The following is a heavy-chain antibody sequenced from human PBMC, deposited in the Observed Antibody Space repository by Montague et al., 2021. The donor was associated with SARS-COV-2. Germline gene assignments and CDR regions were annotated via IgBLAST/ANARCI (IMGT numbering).Heavy chain of an antibody. J-gene: IGHJ4*02. D-gene: IGHD2-21*02. CDR3: ARVGVQFGDGQYYFAF. CDR1: GFTFNTYS. CDR2: ISSSGTYI. V-gene: IGHV3-21*01. Sequence: SLRLSCAASGFTFNTYSMHWVRRAPGKGLEWVSSISSSGTYIYYADSVRGRFTISRDNSHNSLSLQLNSLRPEDTALYYCARVGVQFGDGQYYFAFWGQGTLVSVSS.